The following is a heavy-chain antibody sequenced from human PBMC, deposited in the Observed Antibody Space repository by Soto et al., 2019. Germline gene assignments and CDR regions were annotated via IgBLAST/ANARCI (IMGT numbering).Heavy chain of an antibody. Sequence: QITLKESGPTLVKPTQTLTLTCTFSGFSLSTSGVGVGWIRQPPGKALEWLALIYWNDDKRYSPSLKSSITITKDTSKNQVVLTMTNMDPVDTATSYCAHVTMGDAFDIWGQGTMVTVSS. CDR1: GFSLSTSGVG. V-gene: IGHV2-5*01. J-gene: IGHJ3*02. CDR2: IYWNDDK. D-gene: IGHD2-21*02. CDR3: AHVTMGDAFDI.